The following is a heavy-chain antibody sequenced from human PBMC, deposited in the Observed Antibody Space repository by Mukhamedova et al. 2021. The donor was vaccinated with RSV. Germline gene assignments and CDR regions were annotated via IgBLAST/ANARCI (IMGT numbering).Heavy chain of an antibody. V-gene: IGHV4-59*01. Sequence: SWIRQPPGKGLEWIGYIYYSGSTNYNPSLKSRVTISVDTSKNQFSLKLSSVTAADTAVYYCAIRRGGYCSSTICWGSYYYYYYM. CDR3: AIRRGGYCSSTICWGSYYYYYYM. CDR2: IYYSGST. D-gene: IGHD2-2*01. J-gene: IGHJ6*03.